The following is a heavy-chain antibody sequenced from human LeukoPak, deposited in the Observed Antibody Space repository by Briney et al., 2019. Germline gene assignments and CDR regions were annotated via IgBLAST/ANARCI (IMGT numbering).Heavy chain of an antibody. Sequence: GGSLRLSCAASGFTFSSYSMNWVRQAPGKGLEWVSSISSSSSYIYYADSVKGRFTISRDNAKNSLYLQMNSLRAEDTAVYYCARAGALYYYDSSGYYRYFDYWGQGTLVTVSS. J-gene: IGHJ4*02. V-gene: IGHV3-21*01. CDR2: ISSSSSYI. CDR3: ARAGALYYYDSSGYYRYFDY. D-gene: IGHD3-22*01. CDR1: GFTFSSYS.